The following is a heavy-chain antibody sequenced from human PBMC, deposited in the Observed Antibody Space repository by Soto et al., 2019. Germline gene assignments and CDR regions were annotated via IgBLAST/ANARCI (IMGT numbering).Heavy chain of an antibody. CDR2: MNPNSGNT. D-gene: IGHD3-3*01. J-gene: IGHJ5*02. V-gene: IGHV1-8*01. Sequence: ASVKVSCKASGYTLTSYDINWVRQATGQGLEWMGWMNPNSGNTGYAQKFQGRVTMTRNTSISTAYMELSSLRSEDTAVYYCAGAKSYDFWSGYYDPWGQGTLVTVSS. CDR3: AGAKSYDFWSGYYDP. CDR1: GYTLTSYD.